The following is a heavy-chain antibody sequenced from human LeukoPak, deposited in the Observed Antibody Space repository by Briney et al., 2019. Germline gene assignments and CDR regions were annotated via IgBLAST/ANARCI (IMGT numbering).Heavy chain of an antibody. J-gene: IGHJ4*02. CDR2: TRNKANNYAT. CDR3: ARDSIAARRILSDY. CDR1: GYPFSDHY. D-gene: IGHD6-6*01. Sequence: GGSLRLSCAVSGYPFSDHYIDWVRQAPGKGLEWVGQTRNKANNYATEYAASIKGRFIISRDDSRNSVYLQMNSLKTEDTAVYYCARDSIAARRILSDYWGQGALVTVSS. V-gene: IGHV3-72*01.